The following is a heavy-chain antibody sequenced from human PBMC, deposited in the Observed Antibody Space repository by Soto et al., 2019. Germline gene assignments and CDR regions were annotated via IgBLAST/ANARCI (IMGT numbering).Heavy chain of an antibody. CDR2: INHSGST. Sequence: QVQLQQWGAGLLKPSETLSLTCAVYGGSFSGYYWSWIRQPPGKGLEWIGEINHSGSTNYNPSLRRRVTISVDTSKNQFSLKLSSVTAADTAVYYCASAYCSGGSCYSLYDYWGQGTLVTVSS. CDR1: GGSFSGYY. D-gene: IGHD2-15*01. J-gene: IGHJ4*02. V-gene: IGHV4-34*01. CDR3: ASAYCSGGSCYSLYDY.